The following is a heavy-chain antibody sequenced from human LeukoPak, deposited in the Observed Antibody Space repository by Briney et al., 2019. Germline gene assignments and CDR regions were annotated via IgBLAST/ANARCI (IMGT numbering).Heavy chain of an antibody. CDR1: GGSISSYY. CDR3: ARHHYDYGDHYYFDY. J-gene: IGHJ4*02. V-gene: IGHV4-59*08. Sequence: SETLSLTCTVSGGSISSYYWSWIRQPPGKGLEWIGYIYYSGSTNYNPTLKSRVTISVDTSKNQFSLKLSSVTAADTAVYYCARHHYDYGDHYYFDYWGQGTLVTVSS. D-gene: IGHD4-17*01. CDR2: IYYSGST.